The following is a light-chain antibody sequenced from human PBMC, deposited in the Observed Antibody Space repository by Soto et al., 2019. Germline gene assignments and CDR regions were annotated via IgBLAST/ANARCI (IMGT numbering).Light chain of an antibody. Sequence: QSVLTQPPSMSGSPGQSVTISCTGTSRDVGSFNRVSWYQQPPGAAPKLLIYGVTNRPSGVPDRFSGSKSGNTASLTISGLQAEDEADYYCSSFTSSNTYVFGSGNKVTVL. CDR1: SRDVGSFNR. J-gene: IGLJ1*01. CDR2: GVT. V-gene: IGLV2-18*02. CDR3: SSFTSSNTYV.